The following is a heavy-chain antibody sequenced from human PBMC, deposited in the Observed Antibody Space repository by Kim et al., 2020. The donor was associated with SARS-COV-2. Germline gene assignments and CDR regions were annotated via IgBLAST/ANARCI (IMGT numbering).Heavy chain of an antibody. CDR2: ISYDGSNK. Sequence: GGSLRLSCAASGFTFSSYAMHWVRQAPGKGLEWVAVISYDGSNKYYADSVKGRFTISRDNSKNTLYLQMNSLRAEDTAVYYCARGALSIAAQHYYYGMDV. CDR3: ARGALSIAAQHYYYGMDV. J-gene: IGHJ6*01. V-gene: IGHV3-30-3*01. CDR1: GFTFSSYA. D-gene: IGHD6-6*01.